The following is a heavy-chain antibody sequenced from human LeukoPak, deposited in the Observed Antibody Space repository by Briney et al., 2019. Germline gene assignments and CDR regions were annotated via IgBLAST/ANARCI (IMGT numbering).Heavy chain of an antibody. V-gene: IGHV4-39*01. D-gene: IGHD4-17*01. CDR3: ASLTGPDYGDSLDY. Sequence: SETLSLTCTVSGGSVTTSSYFWAWIRQAPGRGLQWIASIYYSGNTYYNPSLKSRVTISEDTSKNQFSLNLISVTAADTAVYYCASLTGPDYGDSLDYWGQGTLVTVSS. CDR2: IYYSGNT. J-gene: IGHJ4*02. CDR1: GGSVTTSSYF.